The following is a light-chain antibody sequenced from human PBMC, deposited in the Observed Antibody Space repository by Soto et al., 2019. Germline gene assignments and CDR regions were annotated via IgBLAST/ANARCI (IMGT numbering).Light chain of an antibody. CDR1: QTVYSY. CDR3: QQRSNWPAT. V-gene: IGKV3-11*01. CDR2: DAS. Sequence: EIVLTQSPATLSLSPGERATLSCRASQTVYSYLAWYQQKPGQAPRLLIYDASNRATGIPARFSGSGSGTDFTLTVSSLEPEDFAVYHCQQRSNWPATFGQGTKLEIK. J-gene: IGKJ2*01.